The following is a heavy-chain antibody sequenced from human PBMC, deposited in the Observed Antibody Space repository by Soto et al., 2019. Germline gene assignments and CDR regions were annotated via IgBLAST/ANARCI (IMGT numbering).Heavy chain of an antibody. CDR3: ARHPIAVTAEFFDS. CDR1: GGSIIRGGYY. D-gene: IGHD6-19*01. Sequence: SETLSLTRTVSGGSIIRGGYYWSWIRQHPGKGLEWIGYIYYNGSPYYNLSLKSRVTISLDTSKNQFSMNLRSKTAAETAVYFCARHPIAVTAEFFDSWGRRNMVTVSS. V-gene: IGHV4-31*03. J-gene: IGHJ4*01. CDR2: IYYNGSP.